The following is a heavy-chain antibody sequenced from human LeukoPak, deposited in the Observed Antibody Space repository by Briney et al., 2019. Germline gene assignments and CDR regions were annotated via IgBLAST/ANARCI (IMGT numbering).Heavy chain of an antibody. J-gene: IGHJ6*03. V-gene: IGHV3-23*01. CDR1: GFTFSSYA. CDR2: ISGSGGST. CDR3: AKAPRFGDHAAEYFYYYMDV. Sequence: RGSLRLSCAASGFTFSSYAMSWVRQAPGKGLEWVSAISGSGGSTYYADSVKGRFTISRDNSKNTLYLQMNSLRAEDTAVYYCAKAPRFGDHAAEYFYYYMDVWGKGTTVTVSS. D-gene: IGHD3-16*01.